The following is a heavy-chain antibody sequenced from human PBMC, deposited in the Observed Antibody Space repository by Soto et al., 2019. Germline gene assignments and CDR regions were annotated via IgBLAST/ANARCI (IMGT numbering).Heavy chain of an antibody. J-gene: IGHJ4*02. V-gene: IGHV4-4*07. CDR3: ARSTSGSPFDY. CDR1: GGSISGYF. D-gene: IGHD1-26*01. Sequence: SETLSLTCTVSGGSISGYFWNRIRQPAGKGLEWIGRVYISGSTNYNPSLKSRVSMSGDTSKKQFSLKLSSVTAADTAVYYCARSTSGSPFDYWGPGVTVTVYS. CDR2: VYISGST.